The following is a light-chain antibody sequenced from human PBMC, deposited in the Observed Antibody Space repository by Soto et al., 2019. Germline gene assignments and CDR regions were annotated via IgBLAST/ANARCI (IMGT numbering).Light chain of an antibody. CDR3: QQYNHWPRMLS. J-gene: IGKJ4*01. CDR2: ATS. V-gene: IGKV3-15*01. CDR1: QSLSSN. Sequence: EIVLTQSPATLYVSPGERATLSCRASQSLSSNVAWYQQSPGQAPRLLIYATSSRASDVRARFSGGGSGTEFTLTIASLQSEDFAIYYCQQYNHWPRMLSFGGGTKVELK.